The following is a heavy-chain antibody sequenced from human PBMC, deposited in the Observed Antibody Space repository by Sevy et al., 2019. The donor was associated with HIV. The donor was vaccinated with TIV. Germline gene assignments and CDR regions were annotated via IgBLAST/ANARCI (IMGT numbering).Heavy chain of an antibody. J-gene: IGHJ4*02. CDR2: IYYTGST. D-gene: IGHD1-7*01. CDR3: ARQGYNWNYPYFDY. V-gene: IGHV4-59*08. CDR1: GGSISSYY. Sequence: SETLSLTCTVSGGSISSYYWSWIRQPPGKGLGWIGYIYYTGSTNYNPSLKSRVTISVDTSKNQFSLKLSSVTAADTAVYYGARQGYNWNYPYFDYWGQGTLVTVSS.